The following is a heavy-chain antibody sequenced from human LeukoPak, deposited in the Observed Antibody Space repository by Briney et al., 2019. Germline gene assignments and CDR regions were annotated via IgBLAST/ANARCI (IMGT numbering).Heavy chain of an antibody. D-gene: IGHD3-10*01. CDR2: IYSGGST. Sequence: GGSLRLSCAASGFTFSSYAISWVRQAPGKGLEWVSVIYSGGSTYYADSVKGRFTISRDNSKNTLYLQMNSLRAEDTAVYYCVRGVRGVDYYYYYMDVWGKGTTVTISS. CDR1: GFTFSSYA. CDR3: VRGVRGVDYYYYYMDV. J-gene: IGHJ6*03. V-gene: IGHV3-66*01.